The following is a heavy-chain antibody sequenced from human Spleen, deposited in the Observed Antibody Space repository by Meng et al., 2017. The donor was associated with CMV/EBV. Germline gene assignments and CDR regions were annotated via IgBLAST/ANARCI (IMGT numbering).Heavy chain of an antibody. CDR3: AKAKARFGELLSPLDY. V-gene: IGHV3-30-3*01. Sequence: GESLKISCGASGFTFSSYALHWVRQAPGKGLEWVAIISYDGIRKDYADSVKGRFTISRDNSKNTLYLQMNSLRAEDTAVYYCAKAKARFGELLSPLDYWGQGTLVTVSS. CDR2: ISYDGIRK. J-gene: IGHJ4*02. CDR1: GFTFSSYA. D-gene: IGHD3-10*01.